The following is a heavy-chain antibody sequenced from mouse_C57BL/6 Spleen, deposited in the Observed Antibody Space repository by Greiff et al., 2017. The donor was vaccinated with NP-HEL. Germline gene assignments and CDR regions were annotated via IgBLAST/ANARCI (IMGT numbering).Heavy chain of an antibody. CDR1: GYTFTSYW. Sequence: VQLQQPGAELVMPGASVKLSCKASGYTFTSYWMHWVKQRPGQGLEWIGEIDPSDSYTNYNQKFKGKSTLTVDKSSSTAYMQLSSLTSEDSAVYYCARDDSRYSAMDYWGQGTSVTVSS. V-gene: IGHV1-69*01. CDR3: ARDDSRYSAMDY. J-gene: IGHJ4*01. D-gene: IGHD2-13*01. CDR2: IDPSDSYT.